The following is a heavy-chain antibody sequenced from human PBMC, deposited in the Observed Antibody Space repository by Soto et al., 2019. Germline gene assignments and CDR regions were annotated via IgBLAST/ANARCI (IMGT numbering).Heavy chain of an antibody. CDR2: IKQDESDK. CDR1: GFRFRDYW. J-gene: IGHJ5*02. Sequence: PGGSLRLSCAVSGFRFRDYWMSLVRQSPGKGLEWVANIKQDESDKYYVDSVKGRFTISRDNAKNALYLQMNSLRVEDTAVYYCAAYCYTMTRKYFHAYSWGQGTQVTVSS. D-gene: IGHD3-16*02. V-gene: IGHV3-7*03. CDR3: AAYCYTMTRKYFHAYS.